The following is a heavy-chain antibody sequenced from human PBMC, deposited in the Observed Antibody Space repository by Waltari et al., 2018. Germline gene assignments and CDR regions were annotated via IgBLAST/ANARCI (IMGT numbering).Heavy chain of an antibody. Sequence: EVQLVESGGALVQPGRSRRLYCAASGFTFDDYAIHWVRQAPGKGLEWVSGISWDSSIINYADSVKGRFTISRDNAKNSLYLQMNSLRAEDTALYYCVKAVYGSGTTEFDSWGQGTLVTVSS. CDR2: ISWDSSII. CDR1: GFTFDDYA. V-gene: IGHV3-9*01. J-gene: IGHJ4*02. D-gene: IGHD3-10*01. CDR3: VKAVYGSGTTEFDS.